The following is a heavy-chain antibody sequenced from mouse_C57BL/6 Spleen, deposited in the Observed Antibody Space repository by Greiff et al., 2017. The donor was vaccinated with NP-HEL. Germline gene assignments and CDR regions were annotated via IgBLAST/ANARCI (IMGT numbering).Heavy chain of an antibody. D-gene: IGHD1-1*01. Sequence: QVQLKESGAELVRPGTSVKVSCKASGYAFTNFWIEWVKQRPGQGLEWIGVINPGSGGTNYNEKFKGKATLTADKSSSTAYMQLSSLTSEDSAVYFCARSPYYYGSSLYYFDYWGQGTTLTVSS. CDR2: INPGSGGT. CDR1: GYAFTNFW. J-gene: IGHJ2*01. V-gene: IGHV1-54*01. CDR3: ARSPYYYGSSLYYFDY.